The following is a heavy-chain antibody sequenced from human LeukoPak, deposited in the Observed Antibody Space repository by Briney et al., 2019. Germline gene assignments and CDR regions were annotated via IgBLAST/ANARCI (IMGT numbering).Heavy chain of an antibody. J-gene: IGHJ4*02. V-gene: IGHV3-74*01. D-gene: IGHD2-2*01. CDR1: GSTFSSYW. CDR2: INSDGSST. Sequence: GGSLRLSCAASGSTFSSYWMHWVRQAPGKGLVWVSRINSDGSSTSYADSVKGRFTISRDNAKNTLYLQMNSLRAEDTAVYYCARPAEYCSSTSCYSGDFDYWGLGTLVTVSS. CDR3: ARPAEYCSSTSCYSGDFDY.